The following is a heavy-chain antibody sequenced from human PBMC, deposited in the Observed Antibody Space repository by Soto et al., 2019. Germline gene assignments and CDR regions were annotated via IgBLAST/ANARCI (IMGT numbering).Heavy chain of an antibody. V-gene: IGHV1-18*04. CDR2: ISDYNGNT. Sequence: QVQLVQSGAEVKKPGASVKVSCKASGYTFTNYGISWVRQAPGQGPEWMGRISDYNGNTNYAQKFQGRVTMTSDTSTSTAYMELRSLRSDDTAVYYCARDWSRSSSWYNGMDVCGQGTTVTVSS. J-gene: IGHJ6*02. CDR3: ARDWSRSSSWYNGMDV. CDR1: GYTFTNYG. D-gene: IGHD6-13*01.